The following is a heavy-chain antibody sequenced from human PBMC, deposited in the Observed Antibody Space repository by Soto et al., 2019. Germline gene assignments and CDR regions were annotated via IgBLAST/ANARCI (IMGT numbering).Heavy chain of an antibody. CDR2: IIPIFGTA. CDR3: ARNSYYYDSSGYSLDYFDY. D-gene: IGHD3-22*01. Sequence: QVQLVQSGAEVKKPGSSVKVSCKASGGTFSSYAISWVRKAPGQGLEWMGGIIPIFGTANYAQKFQGRVTITADKSTSTAYMELSSLRSEDTAVYYCARNSYYYDSSGYSLDYFDYWGQGTLVTVSS. CDR1: GGTFSSYA. V-gene: IGHV1-69*06. J-gene: IGHJ4*02.